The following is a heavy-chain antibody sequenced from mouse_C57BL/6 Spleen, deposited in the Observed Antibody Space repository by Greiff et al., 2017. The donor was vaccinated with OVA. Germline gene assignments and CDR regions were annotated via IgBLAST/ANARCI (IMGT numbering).Heavy chain of an antibody. Sequence: VKLMESGPGLVAPSQSLSITCTVSGFSLTSYGVSWVRQPPGRGLEGLGVIWGDGSTNYLSALISRLSISKDNAKGQFVLKRNSLQTDDTATYYCAKRYYGSSFFAYWGQGTLVTVSA. J-gene: IGHJ3*01. D-gene: IGHD1-1*01. V-gene: IGHV2-3*01. CDR1: GFSLTSYG. CDR2: IWGDGST. CDR3: AKRYYGSSFFAY.